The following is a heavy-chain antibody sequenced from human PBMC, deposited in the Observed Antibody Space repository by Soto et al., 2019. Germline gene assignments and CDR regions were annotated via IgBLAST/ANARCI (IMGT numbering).Heavy chain of an antibody. V-gene: IGHV3-53*01. Sequence: EVQLVESGGGLIQPGGSLRLSCAASGFTVGSNYMSWVRQAPGKGLEWVSVIYSASSTYYADSAKGRFTISRDNSKNTLYLQMNRLRAEDTAMYYCARGTIFGVANSWGQGTTVTVSS. CDR2: IYSASST. CDR1: GFTVGSNY. D-gene: IGHD3-3*01. J-gene: IGHJ6*02. CDR3: ARGTIFGVANS.